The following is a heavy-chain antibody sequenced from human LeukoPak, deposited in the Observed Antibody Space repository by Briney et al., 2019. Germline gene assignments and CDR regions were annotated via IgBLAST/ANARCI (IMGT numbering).Heavy chain of an antibody. CDR1: GYTFTSYD. Sequence: GASVKVSCKASGYTFTSYDINWVRQATGQGLEWMGWMNPNSGNTGYAQKFQGRVTITRNTSISTAYMELSSLRSEDTAVYYCARVSYSSSSRAFDIWGQGTMVTVSS. CDR2: MNPNSGNT. J-gene: IGHJ3*02. V-gene: IGHV1-8*03. CDR3: ARVSYSSSSRAFDI. D-gene: IGHD6-6*01.